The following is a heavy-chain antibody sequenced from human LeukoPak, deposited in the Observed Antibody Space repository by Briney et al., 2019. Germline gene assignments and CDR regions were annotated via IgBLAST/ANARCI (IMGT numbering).Heavy chain of an antibody. D-gene: IGHD2-15*01. CDR1: GGSTCSYY. CDR2: IYYSGST. V-gene: IGHV4-59*01. J-gene: IGHJ3*02. Sequence: PSETLSLTCTVSGGSTCSYYWSWIRQPPGKGLEWIGYIYYSGSTNYNPSLKSRVTISADTSKNQFSLKLSSVTAADTAVYYCAACSGGSCYRNDAFDTWGQGTMVTVSS. CDR3: AACSGGSCYRNDAFDT.